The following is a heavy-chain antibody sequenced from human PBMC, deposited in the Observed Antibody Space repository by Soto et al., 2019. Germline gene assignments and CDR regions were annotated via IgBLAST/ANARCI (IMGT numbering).Heavy chain of an antibody. Sequence: QVQLVQSGAEVKKPGASVKVSCKASGYTFTSYGISWVRQAPGQGLEWMGWISDYNGNTNYAQKLHGRVTMTTDTATSTGYMELRSLISDDTAVYYSARDFMGSIAARRHDYYGIKFWGQGSTVTVSS. V-gene: IGHV1-18*04. J-gene: IGHJ6*02. CDR3: ARDFMGSIAARRHDYYGIKF. D-gene: IGHD6-6*01. CDR1: GYTFTSYG. CDR2: ISDYNGNT.